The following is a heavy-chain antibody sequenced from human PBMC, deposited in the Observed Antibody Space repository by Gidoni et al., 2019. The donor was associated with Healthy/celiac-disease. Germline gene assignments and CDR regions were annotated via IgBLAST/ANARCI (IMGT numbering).Heavy chain of an antibody. J-gene: IGHJ4*02. CDR3: TTGLSHLNYYGSGSPDY. Sequence: EVQLVESGGGLVKPGGSLRLSCAASGFTFRTAWMSWVRTAPGKGLEWVGRMKSKTDGGTKDSAAPVKGRFNISRDDSKNTLYLQMNSLKTEDTAVYYCTTGLSHLNYYGSGSPDYWGQGTLVTVSS. CDR1: GFTFRTAW. CDR2: MKSKTDGGTK. D-gene: IGHD3-10*01. V-gene: IGHV3-15*01.